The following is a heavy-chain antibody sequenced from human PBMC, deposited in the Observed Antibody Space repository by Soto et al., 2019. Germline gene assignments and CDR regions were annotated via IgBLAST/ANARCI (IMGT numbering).Heavy chain of an antibody. CDR2: ISTYTGNT. CDR3: ARGYYYGSGRPNPGGMDV. V-gene: IGHV1-18*01. CDR1: GYTFTNYD. D-gene: IGHD3-10*01. J-gene: IGHJ6*02. Sequence: QVHLVQSGAEVKKPGASVKVSCKASGYTFTNYDINWVRQAPGQGLEWMGWISTYTGNTNYAQKLQGRVTMTTDTSTSTAYMELRSLRSDDTAVYYCARGYYYGSGRPNPGGMDVWGQGTTVTVSS.